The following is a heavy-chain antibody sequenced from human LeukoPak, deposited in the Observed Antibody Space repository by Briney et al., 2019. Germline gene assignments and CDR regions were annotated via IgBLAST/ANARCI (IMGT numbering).Heavy chain of an antibody. D-gene: IGHD3-10*01. CDR3: AKVVREVSSHLGVDYYYYGMDV. V-gene: IGHV1-69*13. CDR2: IIPIVGTT. CDR1: GGTFSSYA. Sequence: SVKLSCTASGGTFSSYAISWVRQAPGQGLEWMGGIIPIVGTTNYAQILKGRVTISADESTSTAYMELSSLRSEDTAVYYCAKVVREVSSHLGVDYYYYGMDVWGKGTTVTVSS. J-gene: IGHJ6*04.